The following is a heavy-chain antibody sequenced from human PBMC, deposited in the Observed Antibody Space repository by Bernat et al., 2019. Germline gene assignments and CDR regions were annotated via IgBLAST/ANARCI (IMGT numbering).Heavy chain of an antibody. V-gene: IGHV3-74*01. CDR1: GFYFSYYW. D-gene: IGHD1-26*01. J-gene: IGHJ4*02. CDR2: INPDGRTT. Sequence: EVQLVESGGGLVQPGGSLRLSCAASGFYFSYYWFHWVRQAPGEGLVWVSRINPDGRTTTYADSVKGRFTISRDNAKNTLYLQMNSLGAEDTAVYYCAKDFSGPVDYWGQGTLVSISS. CDR3: AKDFSGPVDY.